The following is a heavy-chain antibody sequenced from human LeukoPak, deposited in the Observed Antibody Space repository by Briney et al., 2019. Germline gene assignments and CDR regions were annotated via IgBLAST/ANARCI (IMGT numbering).Heavy chain of an antibody. D-gene: IGHD3-22*01. CDR1: GGSVSSGDYY. CDR2: TYYSGST. V-gene: IGHV4-30-4*01. Sequence: PSQTLSLTCTVSGGSVSSGDYYWSWIRQPPGKGLEWIGYTYYSGSTYYNPSLKSRATISVDTSKNQFSLKLTSVTAADTAVYYCARPYYYDSRIDLWGQGTLVTVSS. CDR3: ARPYYYDSRIDL. J-gene: IGHJ5*02.